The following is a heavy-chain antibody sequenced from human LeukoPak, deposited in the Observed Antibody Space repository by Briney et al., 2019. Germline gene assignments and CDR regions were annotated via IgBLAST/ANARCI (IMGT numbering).Heavy chain of an antibody. CDR1: GYTFTSYY. CDR3: ASPPGSYGNYYYGMDV. D-gene: IGHD1-26*01. J-gene: IGHJ6*02. Sequence: GASVKVSCKASGYTFTSYYMHWVRQAPGQGLEWMGIINPSGGTTSYAQKFQGRVTITADESTSTAYMELSSLRSEDTAVYYCASPPGSYGNYYYGMDVWGQGTTVTVSS. V-gene: IGHV1-46*01. CDR2: INPSGGTT.